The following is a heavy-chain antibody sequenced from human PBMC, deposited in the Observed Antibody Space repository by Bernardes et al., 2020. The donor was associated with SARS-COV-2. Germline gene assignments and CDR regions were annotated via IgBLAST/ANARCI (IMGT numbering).Heavy chain of an antibody. V-gene: IGHV4-59*01. Sequence: SETLSLTCTVSGDSINYYYWNWIRQAPGKGLEWIGQIYYSGSSNYNPSLKSRVTISVDTSNNQFSLKLTSVTAADTAVYYCARSGATLFGVLLHCDAWGPGTLVTVPS. CDR1: GDSINYYY. CDR2: IYYSGSS. D-gene: IGHD3-3*01. CDR3: ARSGATLFGVLLHCDA. J-gene: IGHJ5*02.